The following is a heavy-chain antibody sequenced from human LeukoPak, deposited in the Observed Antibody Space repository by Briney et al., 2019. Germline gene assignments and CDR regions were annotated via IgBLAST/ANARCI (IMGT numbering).Heavy chain of an antibody. CDR1: GFXFTPYA. CDR2: IGGVGDRT. V-gene: IGHV3-23*01. Sequence: PGGSLRLSCAASGFXFTPYAISWVRQAPGKGREWVASIGGVGDRTYYADSVKGRFTISRDNSKDTLFLQMNSLKAEDTAVYYCAKASRQGAVASPPDYWGQGTLVTVSS. CDR3: AKASRQGAVASPPDY. J-gene: IGHJ4*02. D-gene: IGHD6-19*01.